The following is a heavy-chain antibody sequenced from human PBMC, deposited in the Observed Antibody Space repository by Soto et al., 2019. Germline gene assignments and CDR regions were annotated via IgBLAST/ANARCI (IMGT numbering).Heavy chain of an antibody. CDR3: ARVSPAEPYSNYEDYYGMDV. J-gene: IGHJ6*02. Sequence: SETLSLTCTVSGGSISSYYWSWIRQPPGKGLEWIGYIYYSGSTNYNPSLKSRVTISVDTPKNQFSLKLSSVTAADTAVYYCARVSPAEPYSNYEDYYGMDVWGQGTTVTVSS. D-gene: IGHD4-4*01. CDR1: GGSISSYY. CDR2: IYYSGST. V-gene: IGHV4-59*01.